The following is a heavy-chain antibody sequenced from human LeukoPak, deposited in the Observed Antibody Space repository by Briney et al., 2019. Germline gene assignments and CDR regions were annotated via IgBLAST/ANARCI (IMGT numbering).Heavy chain of an antibody. Sequence: ASVKVSCKASGYTFTGYYMHWVRQAPGQGLEWMGWINPNSGGTNYAQKFQGRVTMTRDTSISTAYMELSRLRSDDTAVYYCARGYYSSSPYYYYYGMDVWGQGTTVTVSS. CDR2: INPNSGGT. D-gene: IGHD6-13*01. V-gene: IGHV1-2*02. J-gene: IGHJ6*02. CDR1: GYTFTGYY. CDR3: ARGYYSSSPYYYYYGMDV.